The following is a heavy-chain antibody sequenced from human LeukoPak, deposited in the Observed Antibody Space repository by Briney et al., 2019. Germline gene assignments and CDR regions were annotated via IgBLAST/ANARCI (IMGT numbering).Heavy chain of an antibody. CDR1: GGSISSGDYY. Sequence: SETLSLTCTVSGGSISSGDYYWSWIRQPPGKGLEWIGYIYYSGSTYYNPSLKSRVTISVDTSKNQFSLNLNSVTAADTAVYYCASGKSSGWYYYFDYWGQGTLVTVSS. D-gene: IGHD6-19*01. V-gene: IGHV4-30-4*02. CDR2: IYYSGST. CDR3: ASGKSSGWYYYFDY. J-gene: IGHJ4*02.